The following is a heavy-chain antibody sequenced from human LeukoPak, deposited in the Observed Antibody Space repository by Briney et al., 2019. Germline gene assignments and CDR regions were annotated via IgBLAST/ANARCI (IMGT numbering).Heavy chain of an antibody. J-gene: IGHJ4*02. D-gene: IGHD5-12*01. CDR1: GFAFSDYW. V-gene: IGHV3-7*01. Sequence: GGSLRLSCTASGFAFSDYWMSWVRQAPGKGLEWLANINQDGSQTSYVDSVRGRFTVSRDNPKNSLYLQMNSLRADDTAVYYCARDSTPRYSGYDWVFWGRGTLVTVSS. CDR2: INQDGSQT. CDR3: ARDSTPRYSGYDWVF.